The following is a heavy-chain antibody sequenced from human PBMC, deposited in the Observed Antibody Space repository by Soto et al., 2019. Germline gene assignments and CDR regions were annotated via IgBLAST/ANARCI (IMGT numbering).Heavy chain of an antibody. V-gene: IGHV3-9*01. Sequence: PGGSLRLSCAASGSTFDDYAMHWVRQAPGKGLEWVSGISWNSSSIYYADSVKGRFTISRDNAKNSLYLQMNSLRAEDTAVYYCAREADILNWFDPWGQGTLVTVSS. CDR1: GSTFDDYA. CDR2: ISWNSSSI. CDR3: AREADILNWFDP. D-gene: IGHD3-9*01. J-gene: IGHJ5*02.